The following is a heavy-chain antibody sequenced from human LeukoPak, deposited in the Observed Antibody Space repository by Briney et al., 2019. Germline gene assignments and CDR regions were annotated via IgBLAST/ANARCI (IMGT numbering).Heavy chain of an antibody. CDR3: ARHWGMPDGYNYRYYFDY. CDR2: ISDIGSI. D-gene: IGHD5-24*01. Sequence: SETLSLTCTVSGGSISSYYWSWIRQPPGKGLEWIAYISDIGSINYNPSLKSRVTISVDTSKNQFSLKLSSVTAADTAVYYCARHWGMPDGYNYRYYFDYWGQGTLVTVSS. CDR1: GGSISSYY. J-gene: IGHJ4*02. V-gene: IGHV4-59*08.